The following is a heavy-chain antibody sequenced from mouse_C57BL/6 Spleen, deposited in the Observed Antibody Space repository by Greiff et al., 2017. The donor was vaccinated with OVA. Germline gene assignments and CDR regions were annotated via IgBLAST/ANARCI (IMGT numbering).Heavy chain of an antibody. J-gene: IGHJ3*01. CDR3: ARDYYGSRGWFAY. CDR2: INPYNGGT. D-gene: IGHD1-1*01. Sequence: EVQLQQSGPVLVKPGASVKMSCKASGYTFTDYYMNWVKQSHGKSLEWIGVINPYNGGTSYNRKFKGKATLTVDKSSSTAYMELNSLTSEDSAVYYCARDYYGSRGWFAYWGQGTLVTVSA. V-gene: IGHV1-19*01. CDR1: GYTFTDYY.